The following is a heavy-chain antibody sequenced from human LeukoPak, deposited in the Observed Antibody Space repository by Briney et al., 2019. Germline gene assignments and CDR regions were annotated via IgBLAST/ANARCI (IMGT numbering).Heavy chain of an antibody. D-gene: IGHD1-26*01. Sequence: GGSLRLSCAASGFTFSSYWMHWVRPAPGKGLVWVSRINSDGSSTSYADSVKGRFTISRDNAKNTLYLQMNSLRAEDTAVYYCASIIVGAPTQGNCWGQGTLVTVSS. CDR2: INSDGSST. V-gene: IGHV3-74*01. CDR1: GFTFSSYW. CDR3: ASIIVGAPTQGNC. J-gene: IGHJ4*02.